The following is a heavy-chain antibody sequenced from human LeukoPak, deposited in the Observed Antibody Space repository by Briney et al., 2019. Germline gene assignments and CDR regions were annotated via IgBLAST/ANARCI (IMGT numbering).Heavy chain of an antibody. CDR3: ARGYNHACDY. CDR1: GFTFSSYW. V-gene: IGHV3-7*04. J-gene: IGHJ4*02. CDR2: IKQDGSEK. D-gene: IGHD1-1*01. Sequence: PGGSLRLSCAASGFTFSSYWMSWVRQAPGKGLEWVANIKQDGSEKYYVDSVKGRFTISRDNAESSLYLQMNSLTAEDTAVYYCARGYNHACDYWGQGTLVTVSS.